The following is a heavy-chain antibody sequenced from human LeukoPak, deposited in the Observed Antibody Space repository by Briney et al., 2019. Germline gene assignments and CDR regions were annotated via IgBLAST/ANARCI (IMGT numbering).Heavy chain of an antibody. CDR3: ARGYCSGGSCYALVIRDYYYYYMDV. V-gene: IGHV3-48*03. J-gene: IGHJ6*03. CDR2: ISSSGSTI. CDR1: GFTFSSYE. Sequence: GGSLRLSCAASGFTFSSYEMNWVRQAPGKGLEWVSYISSSGSTIYYADSVKGRFTISRDNSENTLYLQMNSLRAEDTAVYYCARGYCSGGSCYALVIRDYYYYYMDVWGKGTTVTISS. D-gene: IGHD2-15*01.